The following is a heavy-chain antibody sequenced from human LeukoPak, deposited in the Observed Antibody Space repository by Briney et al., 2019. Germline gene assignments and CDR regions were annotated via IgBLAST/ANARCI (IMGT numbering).Heavy chain of an antibody. V-gene: IGHV3-48*04. CDR2: ISSSSSTI. CDR3: ARDLAVVTPASLNY. D-gene: IGHD4-23*01. CDR1: GFTFSSYS. J-gene: IGHJ4*02. Sequence: GGSLRLSCAASGFTFSSYSMNWVRQAPGKGLEWVSYISSSSSTIYYADSVKGRFTISRDNAKNSLYLQMNSLRAEDTAVYYCARDLAVVTPASLNYWGQGTLVTVSS.